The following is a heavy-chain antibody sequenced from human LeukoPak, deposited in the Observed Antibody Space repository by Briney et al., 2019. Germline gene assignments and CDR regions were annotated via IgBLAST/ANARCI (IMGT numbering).Heavy chain of an antibody. Sequence: PGGSLRLSCAASGFTFSSYWMSWVRQAPGKGLEGVAHIKQDGSEKYYVDSVKGRFTISRDNAKNSLYLQMNSLRAEDTAVYYCARVLWVAAAGYFDYWGQGTLVTVSS. D-gene: IGHD6-13*01. CDR2: IKQDGSEK. CDR1: GFTFSSYW. J-gene: IGHJ4*02. CDR3: ARVLWVAAAGYFDY. V-gene: IGHV3-7*01.